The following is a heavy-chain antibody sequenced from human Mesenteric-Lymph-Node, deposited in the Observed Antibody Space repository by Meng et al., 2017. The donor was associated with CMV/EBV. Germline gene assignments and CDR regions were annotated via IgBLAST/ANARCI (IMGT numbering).Heavy chain of an antibody. Sequence: GESLKISCAASGFSFSGHWMHWVRQAPGKGLVWVSRIDIHGSPTSYADSVKGRFTISRDNAKNTLYLQMDSLRDEDTAVDYCARDPYCSSTSCYYYYGMDVWGQGTTVTVSS. CDR1: GFSFSGHW. D-gene: IGHD2-2*01. CDR2: IDIHGSPT. J-gene: IGHJ6*02. V-gene: IGHV3-74*01. CDR3: ARDPYCSSTSCYYYYGMDV.